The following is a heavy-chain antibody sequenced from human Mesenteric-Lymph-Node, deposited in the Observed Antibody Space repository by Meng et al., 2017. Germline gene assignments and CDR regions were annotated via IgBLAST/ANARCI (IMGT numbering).Heavy chain of an antibody. J-gene: IGHJ4*02. CDR1: GGSFSGYY. Sequence: QVHLQQWGAGLLKPSETLSLTCAVYGGSFSGYYWSWIRQPPGKGLEWIGEINHSGSTNYNPSLKSRVTISVDTSKNQFSLKLSSVTAADTAVYYCARRPGFHRRSIAVAGLDYWGQGTLVTVSS. V-gene: IGHV4-34*01. CDR3: ARRPGFHRRSIAVAGLDY. D-gene: IGHD6-19*01. CDR2: INHSGST.